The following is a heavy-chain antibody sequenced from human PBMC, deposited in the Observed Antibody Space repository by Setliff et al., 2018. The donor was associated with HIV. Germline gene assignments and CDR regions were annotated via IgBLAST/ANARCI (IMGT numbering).Heavy chain of an antibody. V-gene: IGHV3-53*01. D-gene: IGHD3-22*01. CDR3: AKGSGFYDY. CDR2: MYDGGST. Sequence: HPGGSLRLSCTVSGFTVSSNYMTWVRQAPGKGLEWVALMYDGGSTYYADSVKGRFTITRDISKNPLDLQMNSLRVDDTAVYYCAKGSGFYDYWGQGTLVTVSS. CDR1: GFTVSSNY. J-gene: IGHJ4*02.